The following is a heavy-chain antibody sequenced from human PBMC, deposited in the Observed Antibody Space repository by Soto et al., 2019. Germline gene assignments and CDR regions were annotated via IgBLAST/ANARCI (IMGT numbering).Heavy chain of an antibody. CDR1: GYTFTSYG. CDR2: IIPIFGTA. D-gene: IGHD3-10*01. J-gene: IGHJ6*02. CDR3: ASIRITMVRGVTYYYYGMDV. Sequence: SVKVSCTASGYTFTSYGISWVRQAPGQGLEWMGGIIPIFGTANYAQKFQGRVTITADESTSTAYMELSSLRSEDTAVYYCASIRITMVRGVTYYYYGMDVWGQGTTVTVSS. V-gene: IGHV1-69*13.